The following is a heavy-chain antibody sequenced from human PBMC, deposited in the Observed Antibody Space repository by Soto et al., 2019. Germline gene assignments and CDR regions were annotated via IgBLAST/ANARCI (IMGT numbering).Heavy chain of an antibody. CDR1: GFTFSSYA. Sequence: EVQQLESGGNLVQPGESLRLSCAASGFTFSSYARSWVRQAPGKGLEWVSHISSGGDTYYTDSVKGRFTISRDNSKNTLHLQMNSLRAEDTAVYFCAKTYKDTAYSTGLLAAFDIRGQGTMVTVSS. D-gene: IGHD6-19*01. V-gene: IGHV3-23*01. CDR3: AKTYKDTAYSTGLLAAFDI. CDR2: ISSGGDT. J-gene: IGHJ3*02.